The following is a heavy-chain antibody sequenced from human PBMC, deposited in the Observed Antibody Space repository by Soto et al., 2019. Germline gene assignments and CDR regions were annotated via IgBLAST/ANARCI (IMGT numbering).Heavy chain of an antibody. CDR1: GFTFSNYG. D-gene: IGHD1-26*01. J-gene: IGHJ4*02. V-gene: IGHV3-30*18. Sequence: GGSLRLSCVGSGFTFSNYGMHWVRQPPGKGLEWVALISDDGDKRYYAASVRGRLIISRDNSKDTLYLQMNSLGPDDTAVYFCAKARVRIVGANSFDYWGQGTPVTVSS. CDR3: AKARVRIVGANSFDY. CDR2: ISDDGDKR.